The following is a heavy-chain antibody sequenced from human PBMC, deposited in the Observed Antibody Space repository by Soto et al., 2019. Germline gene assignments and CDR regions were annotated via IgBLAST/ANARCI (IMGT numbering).Heavy chain of an antibody. CDR2: IYHSGST. CDR1: GGSISSSNW. V-gene: IGHV4-4*02. Sequence: PSETLSLTCAVSGGSISSSNWWSWVRQPPGKGLEWIGEIYHSGSTNYNPSLKSRVTISVDKSKNQFSLKLSSVTAADTAVYYCARMLGSSWYSGFDPWGQGTLVTVSS. CDR3: ARMLGSSWYSGFDP. J-gene: IGHJ5*02. D-gene: IGHD6-13*01.